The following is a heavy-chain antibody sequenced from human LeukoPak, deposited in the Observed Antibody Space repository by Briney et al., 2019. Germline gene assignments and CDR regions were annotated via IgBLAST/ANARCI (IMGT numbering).Heavy chain of an antibody. V-gene: IGHV3-21*01. D-gene: IGHD6-19*01. CDR2: IGFRNSYI. CDR1: GFTFSSYS. CDR3: ARGLGAAVAGTDWYFDL. J-gene: IGHJ2*01. Sequence: KPGGSLRLSCAASGFTFSSYSMNWVRPAPGKGLEWVSSIGFRNSYIYYADSVKGRFTISRDNAKNSLYLQMDSLRAEDTAVYYCARGLGAAVAGTDWYFDLWGRGTLVTVSS.